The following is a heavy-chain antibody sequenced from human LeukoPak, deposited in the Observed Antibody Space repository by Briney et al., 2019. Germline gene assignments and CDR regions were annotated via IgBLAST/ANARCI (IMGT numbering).Heavy chain of an antibody. CDR1: GGSISSGSYY. Sequence: SETLSLTCTVSGGSISSGSYYWRWIRQPAGTGLEWIGRIYTSGSTNYNPSLKSPVTISVDTSKNQFSLKLSSVTAADTAVYYCARDKGVVVPAAIPGTYYYYYYMDVWGKGTTVTVSS. CDR3: ARDKGVVVPAAIPGTYYYYYYMDV. CDR2: IYTSGST. D-gene: IGHD2-2*02. V-gene: IGHV4-61*02. J-gene: IGHJ6*03.